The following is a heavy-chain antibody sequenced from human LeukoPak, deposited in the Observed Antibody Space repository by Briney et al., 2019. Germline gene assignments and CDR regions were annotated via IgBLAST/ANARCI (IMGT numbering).Heavy chain of an antibody. D-gene: IGHD6-6*01. CDR1: GGSVSDYY. Sequence: PSETLSLTCGISGGSVSDYYWSWIRQTPGEGLEWIGEINQSGSPKYNPSLKSRVAMFVDTSSNQLSLNVTSVTAADTAVYYCVRGLVKKLVRRQIYYYMDVWGKGTTVIVSS. CDR3: VRGLVKKLVRRQIYYYMDV. V-gene: IGHV4-34*01. J-gene: IGHJ6*03. CDR2: INQSGSP.